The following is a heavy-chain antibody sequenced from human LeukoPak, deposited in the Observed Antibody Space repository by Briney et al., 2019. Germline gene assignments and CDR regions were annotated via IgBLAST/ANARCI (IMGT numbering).Heavy chain of an antibody. CDR2: IYHSGST. V-gene: IGHV4-38-2*02. CDR3: ARQEQQLIYNWFDP. Sequence: SETLSLTCTVSGYSISSGYHWGWIRQPPGKGLERIGSIYHSGSTYYNPSLKSRVTISVDTSKNQFSLKLSSVTAADTAVYYCARQEQQLIYNWFDPWGQGTLVTVSS. D-gene: IGHD6-13*01. CDR1: GYSISSGYH. J-gene: IGHJ5*02.